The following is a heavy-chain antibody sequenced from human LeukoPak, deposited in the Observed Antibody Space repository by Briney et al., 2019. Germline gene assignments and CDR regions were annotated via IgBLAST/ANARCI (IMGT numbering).Heavy chain of an antibody. J-gene: IGHJ4*02. CDR1: GFTFSDYY. CDR3: ASAHYGSGSYYFDY. D-gene: IGHD3-10*01. CDR2: ISSCGSTI. V-gene: IGHV3-11*01. Sequence: GGSLRLSCPASGFTFSDYYMSWIRQARGKGLEGVSYISSCGSTIYYADSVKGRFTISRDNAKNSLYLQMNSLSAEDTVVYYCASAHYGSGSYYFDYWGQGTLVTVSS.